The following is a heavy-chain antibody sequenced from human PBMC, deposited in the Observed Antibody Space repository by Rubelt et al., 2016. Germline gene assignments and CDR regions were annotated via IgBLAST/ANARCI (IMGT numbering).Heavy chain of an antibody. CDR1: GGSISSGGYY. Sequence: QVQLQQWGAGLLKPSETLSLTCAVYGGSISSGGYYWSWIRQHPGKGLEWIGYIYYSGSTYYNPSLNGRVTMSVDTSKNQFSLKLSSVTAVDTAVYYCARNPVYDSSGYRDAFDIWGQGTMVTVSS. V-gene: IGHV4-31*11. D-gene: IGHD3-22*01. CDR3: ARNPVYDSSGYRDAFDI. J-gene: IGHJ3*02. CDR2: IYYSGST.